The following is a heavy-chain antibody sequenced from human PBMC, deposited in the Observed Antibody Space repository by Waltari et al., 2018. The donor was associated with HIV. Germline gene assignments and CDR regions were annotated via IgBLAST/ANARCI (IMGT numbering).Heavy chain of an antibody. CDR3: ATFPINDHSNKRLGY. J-gene: IGHJ4*02. CDR2: INSDGSST. D-gene: IGHD4-4*01. CDR1: GFTFSSYW. Sequence: EVQLVASGGGLVQPGGSLRLSCAASGFTFSSYWMHWVRQAPGKGLVWVSRINSDGSSTTYADSVKGRFTISRDNAKNTLYLQMNSLRDEDTAVYYCATFPINDHSNKRLGYWGQGTLVTVSS. V-gene: IGHV3-74*01.